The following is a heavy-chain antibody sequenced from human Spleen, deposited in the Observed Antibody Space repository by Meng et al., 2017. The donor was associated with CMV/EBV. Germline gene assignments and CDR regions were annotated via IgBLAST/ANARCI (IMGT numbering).Heavy chain of an antibody. V-gene: IGHV3-48*04. J-gene: IGHJ5*02. CDR2: ISSSSSTI. CDR3: ARDHCSSTSCYLNWFDP. CDR1: GFTFSSYS. Sequence: GGSLRLSCAASGFTFSSYSMNWVRQAPGKGLGWVSYISSSSSTIYYADSMKGRFTISRDNAKNSLYLQMNSLRAEDTAVYYCARDHCSSTSCYLNWFDPWGQGTLVTVSS. D-gene: IGHD2-2*01.